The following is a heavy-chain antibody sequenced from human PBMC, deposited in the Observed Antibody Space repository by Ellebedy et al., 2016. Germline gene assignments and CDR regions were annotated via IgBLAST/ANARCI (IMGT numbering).Heavy chain of an antibody. Sequence: GESLKISXAASGFNFSDYYMSWIRQAPGKGLEWVAYINNSSGTTYYADPVKGRFTVSRDNAKNSLFLQMNSLRAEDTAVYYCASVRGGFGEYRIDYWGQGTLVTVSS. J-gene: IGHJ4*02. CDR2: INNSSGTT. CDR1: GFNFSDYY. CDR3: ASVRGGFGEYRIDY. D-gene: IGHD3-10*01. V-gene: IGHV3-11*04.